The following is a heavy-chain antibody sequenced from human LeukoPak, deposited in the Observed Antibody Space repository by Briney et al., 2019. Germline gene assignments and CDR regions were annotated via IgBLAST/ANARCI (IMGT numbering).Heavy chain of an antibody. J-gene: IGHJ4*02. CDR3: TRDTPRYGGTYRFDY. D-gene: IGHD1-26*01. CDR2: ISPYNGNT. Sequence: ASVKVSCKASGYSFSDYGFSWVRQAPGQGLEWMGWISPYNGNTKYLQKLQGRVTMTTDTSTSTAYMELRSLRSDDTAVYFCTRDTPRYGGTYRFDYWGQGTLVTVSS. CDR1: GYSFSDYG. V-gene: IGHV1-18*01.